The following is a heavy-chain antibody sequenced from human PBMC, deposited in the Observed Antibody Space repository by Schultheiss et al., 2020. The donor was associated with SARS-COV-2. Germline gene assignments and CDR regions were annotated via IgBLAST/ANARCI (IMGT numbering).Heavy chain of an antibody. V-gene: IGHV2-5*01. CDR2: INWNDDK. J-gene: IGHJ4*02. CDR3: ADSPIRHAVAGYFDY. CDR1: GFSLSTSGVG. Sequence: SGPTLVKPTQTLTLTCTFSGFSLSTSGVGVGWIRQPPGKDLEWLALINWNDDKGYSPSLKSRLTITKDTSKNQVVLTMTNMDPVDTATYYCADSPIRHAVAGYFDYWGQGTLVTVSS. D-gene: IGHD6-19*01.